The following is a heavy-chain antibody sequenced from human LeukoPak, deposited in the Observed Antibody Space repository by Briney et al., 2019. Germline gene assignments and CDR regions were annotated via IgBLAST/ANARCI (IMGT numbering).Heavy chain of an antibody. CDR2: ISYDGPNK. Sequence: GGSLRLSCAASGFTFNSYGMHWVRQAPGKGLEWVAVISYDGPNKYYADSVKGRFTTSRDDSKSMLYLQMNSLRPEDTAVYYCAKEKLPSGYSFLTDYWGQGTLVTVSS. CDR3: AKEKLPSGYSFLTDY. J-gene: IGHJ4*02. D-gene: IGHD5-18*01. CDR1: GFTFNSYG. V-gene: IGHV3-30*18.